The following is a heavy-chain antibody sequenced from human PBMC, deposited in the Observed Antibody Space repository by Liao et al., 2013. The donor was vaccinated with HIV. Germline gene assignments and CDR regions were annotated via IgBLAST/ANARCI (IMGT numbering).Heavy chain of an antibody. CDR3: ARDKGTRWFDR. Sequence: QVQLQQWGAGLLKPSETLSLTCAVYGGSFSGYYWSWIRQPPGKGLEWIGSIYYSGIYYSGSPYYNPSLKSRVTISVDTSKNQFSLKLNSVTAADTAVYFCARDKGTRWFDRWGQGTLVTVSS. J-gene: IGHJ5*02. D-gene: IGHD1-7*01. CDR2: IYYSGSP. V-gene: IGHV4-34*01. CDR1: GGSFSGYY.